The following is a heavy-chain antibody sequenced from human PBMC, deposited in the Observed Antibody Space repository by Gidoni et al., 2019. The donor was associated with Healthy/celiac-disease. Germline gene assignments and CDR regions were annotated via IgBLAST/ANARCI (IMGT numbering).Heavy chain of an antibody. CDR2: IWYDESNK. D-gene: IGHD4-17*01. Sequence: QVQLVASGGGVFQPGRSLSLPCAASGFTFSSYGMHWVRQAPGKGLEWVAVIWYDESNKYYADSVKGRFTISRDNSKNTLYLQMNSLRAEDTAVYYCAREFPSGDYGDYGNDYWGQGTLVTVSS. CDR1: GFTFSSYG. V-gene: IGHV3-33*01. CDR3: AREFPSGDYGDYGNDY. J-gene: IGHJ4*02.